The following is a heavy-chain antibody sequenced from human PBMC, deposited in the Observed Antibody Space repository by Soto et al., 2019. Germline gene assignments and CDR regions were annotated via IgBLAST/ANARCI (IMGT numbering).Heavy chain of an antibody. CDR1: GFSLSNARMG. CDR3: ARIKFPPGPGGRMYYFDY. J-gene: IGHJ4*02. V-gene: IGHV2-26*01. CDR2: IFSNDEK. D-gene: IGHD3-10*01. Sequence: QVTLKESGPVLVKPTETLTLTCTVSGFSLSNARMGVSWIRQPPGKALEWLAHIFSNDEKSYSTSLKSRLTISKDXYKTQXXLTMTNMDPVDTATYYCARIKFPPGPGGRMYYFDYWGQGTLVTVSS.